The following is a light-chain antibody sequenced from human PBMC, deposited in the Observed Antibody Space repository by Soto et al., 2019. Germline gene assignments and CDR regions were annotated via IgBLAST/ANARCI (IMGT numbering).Light chain of an antibody. J-gene: IGLJ1*01. V-gene: IGLV2-8*01. CDR1: SSDVGGYNY. CDR2: EVS. Sequence: QSALTQPPSASGSPGQSVTISCTGTSSDVGGYNYISWYQQHPGKAPKLMIYEVSQRPSGVPDRFSGSKSGNTASLTVSGLQAEDEAEYYCSSFAGNNNRGVFGSGTKVTVL. CDR3: SSFAGNNNRGV.